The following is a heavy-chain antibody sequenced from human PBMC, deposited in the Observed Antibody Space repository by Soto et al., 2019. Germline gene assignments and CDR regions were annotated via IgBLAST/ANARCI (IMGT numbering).Heavy chain of an antibody. D-gene: IGHD1-26*01. CDR2: INHSGST. V-gene: IGHV4-34*01. Sequence: SETLSLTCAVYGGSFSGYYWSWIRHPPGKGLEWIGEINHSGSTNYNPSLKSRVTISVDTSKNQFSLKLSSVTAADTAVYYCARPSGSYYFPWFDPWGQGTLVTVSS. CDR1: GGSFSGYY. CDR3: ARPSGSYYFPWFDP. J-gene: IGHJ5*02.